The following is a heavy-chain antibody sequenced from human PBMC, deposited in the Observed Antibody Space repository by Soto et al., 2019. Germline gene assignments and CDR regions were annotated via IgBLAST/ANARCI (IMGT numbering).Heavy chain of an antibody. V-gene: IGHV5-51*01. CDR1: GYTFTSQW. CDR2: ISPGDSDT. J-gene: IGHJ4*02. CDR3: ARLVDGYPGY. D-gene: IGHD5-12*01. Sequence: GESLKISCKASGYTFTSQWIGWVRQKPGKGLEWMGLISPGDSDTRYSPSFQGQVTISADKSISTAFLQWSSLKASDTAMYYCARLVDGYPGYWGQGTLVTVSS.